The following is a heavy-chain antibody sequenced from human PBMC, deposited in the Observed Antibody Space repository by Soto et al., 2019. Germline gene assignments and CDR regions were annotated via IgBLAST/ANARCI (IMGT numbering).Heavy chain of an antibody. V-gene: IGHV3-30*18. D-gene: IGHD3-10*01. CDR1: GFTFSSYG. Sequence: PGGSLRLSCAASGFTFSSYGMHWARQAPGKGLEWVAVISYDGSNKYYADSVKGRFTISRDNSKNTLYLQMNSLRAEDTAVYYCAKDYYASRSFPPDFGYWGQGTRVTVSS. CDR3: AKDYYASRSFPPDFGY. J-gene: IGHJ4*02. CDR2: ISYDGSNK.